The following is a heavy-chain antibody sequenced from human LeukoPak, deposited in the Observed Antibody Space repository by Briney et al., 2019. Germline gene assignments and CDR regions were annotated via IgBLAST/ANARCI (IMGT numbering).Heavy chain of an antibody. D-gene: IGHD1-20*01. CDR2: IRYDGSDK. CDR1: GFTFSNYG. Sequence: GGSLRLSCAASGFTFSNYGMHWVRQAPGKGLEWVTFIRYDGSDKYYTDSVKGRFTISRDNSKNTLYLQMNSLRAEDTAVYYCARGITGIGDYWGQGTLVTVSS. CDR3: ARGITGIGDY. J-gene: IGHJ4*02. V-gene: IGHV3-30*02.